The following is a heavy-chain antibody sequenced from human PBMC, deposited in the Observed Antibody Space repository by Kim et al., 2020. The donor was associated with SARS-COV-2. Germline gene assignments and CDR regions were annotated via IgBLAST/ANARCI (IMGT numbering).Heavy chain of an antibody. V-gene: IGHV3-73*01. CDR3: TRLPDIVATIWYGMDV. Sequence: GGSLRLSCAASGFTFSGSAMHWVRQASGKGLEWVGRIRSKANSYATAYAASVKGRFTISRDDSKNTAYLQMNSLKTEDTAVYYCTRLPDIVATIWYGMDVWGQGTTVTVSS. J-gene: IGHJ6*02. D-gene: IGHD5-12*01. CDR2: IRSKANSYAT. CDR1: GFTFSGSA.